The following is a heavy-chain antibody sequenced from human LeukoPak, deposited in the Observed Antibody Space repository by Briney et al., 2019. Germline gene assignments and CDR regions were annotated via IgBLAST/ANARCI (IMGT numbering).Heavy chain of an antibody. CDR1: GYTFTGYY. CDR3: ASHLMVRGVIIRDY. D-gene: IGHD3-10*01. CDR2: INPNSGGT. V-gene: IGHV1-2*02. J-gene: IGHJ4*02. Sequence: ASVKVSCKASGYTFTGYYMHWVRQAPGQGLEWMGWINPNSGGTNYAQKFQGRVTMTRDTSISTAYMELSRLRSDDTAVYYCASHLMVRGVIIRDYWGQGTLVTVSS.